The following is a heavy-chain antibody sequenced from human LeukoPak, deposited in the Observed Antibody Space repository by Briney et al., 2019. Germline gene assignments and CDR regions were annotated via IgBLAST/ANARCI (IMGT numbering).Heavy chain of an antibody. CDR3: ARRTYDFWSGYFYYYYMDV. D-gene: IGHD3-3*01. V-gene: IGHV4-59*12. CDR1: GGSISSYY. Sequence: SETLPLTCTVSGGSISSYYWSWIRQPPGKGLEWIGYIYYSGSTYYNPSLKSRVTISVDTSKKQFSLKLSSVTAADTAVYYCARRTYDFWSGYFYYYYMDVWGKGTTVTVSS. J-gene: IGHJ6*03. CDR2: IYYSGST.